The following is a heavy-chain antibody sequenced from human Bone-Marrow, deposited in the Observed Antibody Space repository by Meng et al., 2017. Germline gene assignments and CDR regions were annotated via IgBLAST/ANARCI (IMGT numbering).Heavy chain of an antibody. CDR2: IHPGDSDT. CDR1: VYRFSSYW. CDR3: ANPNGRGYSYVGV. J-gene: IGHJ6*02. Sequence: KVSCKGSVYRFSSYWIGWVRQMPGKGLEWMGIIHPGDSDTRYSPSFKGQVTISADKSISTAYLQWSSLKASDTAIYYCANPNGRGYSYVGVWGQGTTVTVSS. D-gene: IGHD5-18*01. V-gene: IGHV5-51*01.